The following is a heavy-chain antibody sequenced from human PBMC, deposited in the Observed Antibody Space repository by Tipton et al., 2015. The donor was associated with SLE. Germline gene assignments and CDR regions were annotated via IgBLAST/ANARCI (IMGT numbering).Heavy chain of an antibody. CDR2: INHSGST. J-gene: IGHJ5*02. D-gene: IGHD6-13*01. Sequence: LRLSCAASGFTFSSYAMSWVRQPPGKGLEWIGEINHSGSTNYNPSLKSRVTISVDTSKNQFSLKLSSVTAADTAVYYCARTYSSSLLGWLDPWVQGTLVTVSS. CDR3: ARTYSSSLLGWLDP. CDR1: GFTFSSYA. V-gene: IGHV4-34*01.